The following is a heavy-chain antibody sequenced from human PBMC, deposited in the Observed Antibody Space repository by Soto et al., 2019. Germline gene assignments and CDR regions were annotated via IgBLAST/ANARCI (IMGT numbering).Heavy chain of an antibody. J-gene: IGHJ6*02. CDR3: ARDKRISIFGVVIEGDPTDYYGMDV. V-gene: IGHV4-30-4*01. CDR2: IYYSGST. Sequence: TLSLTCTVSGGSISSGDYYWSWIRQPPGKGLEWIGYIYYSGSTYYNPSLKSRVTISVDTSKNQFSLKLSSVTAADTAVYYCARDKRISIFGVVIEGDPTDYYGMDVWGQGTTVTV. CDR1: GGSISSGDYY. D-gene: IGHD3-3*01.